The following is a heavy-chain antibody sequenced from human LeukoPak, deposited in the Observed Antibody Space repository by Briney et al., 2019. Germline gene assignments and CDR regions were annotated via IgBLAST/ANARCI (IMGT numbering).Heavy chain of an antibody. Sequence: ASVKVSCKASGYTFTSYDINWVRQATGQGLEWIGWMNPNSGNTGYAQKFQGRVTMARNTSISTAYMGLSSLRSEDTAVYYCARGWNYYDSSGYYYEPPDYWGQGTLVTVSS. V-gene: IGHV1-8*01. J-gene: IGHJ4*02. D-gene: IGHD3-22*01. CDR3: ARGWNYYDSSGYYYEPPDY. CDR1: GYTFTSYD. CDR2: MNPNSGNT.